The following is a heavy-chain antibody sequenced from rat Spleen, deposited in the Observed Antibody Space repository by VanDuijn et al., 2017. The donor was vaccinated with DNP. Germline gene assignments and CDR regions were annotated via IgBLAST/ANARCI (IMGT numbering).Heavy chain of an antibody. J-gene: IGHJ2*01. CDR2: INKESGTI. CDR3: TKGPNYGGDSDYFDY. CDR1: GFNFNDNW. V-gene: IGHV4-2*01. Sequence: EVKLVESGGGLVQPGRSLQLSCVASGFNFNDNWMGWVRQAPGKGLEWIGEINKESGTIIYSPSLKDKFTISRDNAQNTLFLQMRELGSEDTAIYHCTKGPNYGGDSDYFDYWGQGVMVTVSS. D-gene: IGHD1-11*01.